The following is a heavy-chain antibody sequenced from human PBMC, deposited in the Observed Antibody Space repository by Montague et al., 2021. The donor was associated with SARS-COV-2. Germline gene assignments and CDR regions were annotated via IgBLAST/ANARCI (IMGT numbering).Heavy chain of an antibody. J-gene: IGHJ4*02. CDR1: GGSISSYY. CDR2: IYYSGST. CDR3: AGGGGYSGYDHDY. D-gene: IGHD5-12*01. Sequence: SDTLSLTRTVSGGSISSYYWSWIRQPPGKGLEWIGYIYYSGSTNXNPSLKSRVTISVDTSKNQFSLKLSSVTAADTAVYYCAGGGGYSGYDHDYWGQGTLVTVSS. V-gene: IGHV4-59*07.